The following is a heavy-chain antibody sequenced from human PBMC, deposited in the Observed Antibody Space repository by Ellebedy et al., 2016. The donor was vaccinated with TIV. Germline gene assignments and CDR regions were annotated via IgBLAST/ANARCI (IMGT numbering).Heavy chain of an antibody. CDR2: ISYDGSNK. CDR1: GFTFSSYA. D-gene: IGHD6-19*01. Sequence: GESLKISCAASGFTFSSYAMLWVRQAPGKGLEWVAVISYDGSNKYYVDSVKGRFTISRDNAENSLYLQMNSLRAEDTAVYYCARAYVPVSGVSFNREDGMDVWGQGTTVTVSS. J-gene: IGHJ6*02. V-gene: IGHV3-30-3*01. CDR3: ARAYVPVSGVSFNREDGMDV.